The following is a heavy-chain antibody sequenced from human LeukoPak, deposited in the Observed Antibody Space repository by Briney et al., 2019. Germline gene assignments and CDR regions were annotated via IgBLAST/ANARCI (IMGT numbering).Heavy chain of an antibody. Sequence: GGSLRLSCAASGFTFSSYSTNWVRQAPGKGLEWVSSISSSSSYIYYADSVKGRFTISRDNAKNSLYLQMNGLRAEDTAVYYCASPQQHGWYFDLWGRGTLVTVSS. V-gene: IGHV3-21*01. CDR3: ASPQQHGWYFDL. CDR1: GFTFSSYS. D-gene: IGHD5-18*01. CDR2: ISSSSSYI. J-gene: IGHJ2*01.